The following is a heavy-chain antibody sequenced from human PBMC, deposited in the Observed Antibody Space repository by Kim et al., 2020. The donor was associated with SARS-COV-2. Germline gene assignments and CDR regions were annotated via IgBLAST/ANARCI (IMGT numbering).Heavy chain of an antibody. CDR1: GFIFNNAW. D-gene: IGHD2-21*02. CDR2: VKSKGNGGTT. Sequence: WGSLRLSCAASGFIFNNAWMNWVRQAPGKGLEWLGRVKSKGNGGTTAYGAPVKGRFTISRDDSKNTLYLQMNSLETEDTAVYYCTSDFGDYCGGDCYSRVWGQGPTVTVSS. J-gene: IGHJ6*02. V-gene: IGHV3-15*01. CDR3: TSDFGDYCGGDCYSRV.